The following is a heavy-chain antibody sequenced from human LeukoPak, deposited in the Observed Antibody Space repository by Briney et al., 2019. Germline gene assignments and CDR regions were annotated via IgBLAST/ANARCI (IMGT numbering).Heavy chain of an antibody. CDR2: INHSGST. CDR1: GGSFSGYY. Sequence: PSETLSLTCAVYGGSFSGYYWSWIRQPPGKGLEWIGEINHSGSTNYNPSLKSRVTISVDTSKNQFSLKLSSVTAADTAVYYCAGLLRYFDWKIIDYWGQGTLVTVSS. CDR3: AGLLRYFDWKIIDY. D-gene: IGHD3-9*01. V-gene: IGHV4-34*01. J-gene: IGHJ4*02.